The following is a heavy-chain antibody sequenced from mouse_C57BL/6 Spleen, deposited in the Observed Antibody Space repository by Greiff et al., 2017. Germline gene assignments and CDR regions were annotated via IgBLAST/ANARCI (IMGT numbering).Heavy chain of an antibody. CDR3: TRDLYDYGDWYFDV. D-gene: IGHD2-4*01. Sequence: VQLQQSGTVLARPGASVKMSCKTSGYTFTSYWMHWVKQRPGQGLEWIGAIYPGNSDTSYNQKFKGKAKLTAVTSASTAYMELSSLTNEDSAVYYCTRDLYDYGDWYFDVWGTGTTVTVSS. J-gene: IGHJ1*03. CDR1: GYTFTSYW. CDR2: IYPGNSDT. V-gene: IGHV1-5*01.